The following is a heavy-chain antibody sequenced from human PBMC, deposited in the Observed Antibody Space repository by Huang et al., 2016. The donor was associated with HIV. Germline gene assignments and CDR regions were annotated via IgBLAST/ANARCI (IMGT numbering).Heavy chain of an antibody. CDR1: GFTFSSYS. Sequence: EVQLVESGGGLVKPGGSLRLSCAASGFTFSSYSMNWVRQAPGKGLAWVPSISSSSSYIYYAYSVKGRFTISRDNAKNSLYLQMNSLRAEDTAVYYCARGRAASFYWYFDLWGRGTLVTVSS. CDR2: ISSSSSYI. D-gene: IGHD3-16*02. J-gene: IGHJ2*01. V-gene: IGHV3-21*01. CDR3: ARGRAASFYWYFDL.